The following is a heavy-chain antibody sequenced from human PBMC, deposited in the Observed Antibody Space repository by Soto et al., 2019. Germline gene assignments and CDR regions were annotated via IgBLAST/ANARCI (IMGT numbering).Heavy chain of an antibody. CDR1: SGPDRSHN. J-gene: IGHJ6*02. V-gene: IGHV4-59*02. D-gene: IGHD4-17*01. CDR2: VYYTGDT. Sequence: QVQLQQSGPRLVKPSETLSLTCTVSSGPDRSHNWGWIRQPPGRGLEWIGYVYYTGDTAYNPSLRGRVTITADTSSNDISLTVISFTAAAAAVYDCVRRGIDYLHVLVDVWGQGATVSVSS. CDR3: VRRGIDYLHVLVDV.